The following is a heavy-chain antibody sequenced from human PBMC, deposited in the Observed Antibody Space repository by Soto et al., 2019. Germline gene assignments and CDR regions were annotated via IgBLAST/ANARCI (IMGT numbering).Heavy chain of an antibody. V-gene: IGHV3-7*01. CDR1: EFTLSSNW. J-gene: IGHJ6*03. CDR3: AGSDYYYYMDV. D-gene: IGHD1-26*01. Sequence: GGSLRLSCAASEFTLSSNWMSWVRQAPGKGLEWVANIKQGGSEKYYVDSVKGRFTISRDNAKNSLYLQMNSLRAEDTAVYYCAGSDYYYYMDVWGKGTTVTVSS. CDR2: IKQGGSEK.